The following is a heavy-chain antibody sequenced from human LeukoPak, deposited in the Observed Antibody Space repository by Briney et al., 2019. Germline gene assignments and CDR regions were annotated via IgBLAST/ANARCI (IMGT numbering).Heavy chain of an antibody. V-gene: IGHV4-30-4*01. D-gene: IGHD4-17*01. J-gene: IGHJ2*01. CDR3: ASRDTTSYWYFDL. CDR1: GGSISSGDYY. CDR2: IYYSGST. Sequence: SQTLSLTCTVSGGSISSGDYYWSWIRQPPGKGLEWIGYIYYSGSTYYNPSLKSRVTISVDTSKNQFSQKLSSVTAADTAVYYCASRDTTSYWYFDLWSRGTLVTVSS.